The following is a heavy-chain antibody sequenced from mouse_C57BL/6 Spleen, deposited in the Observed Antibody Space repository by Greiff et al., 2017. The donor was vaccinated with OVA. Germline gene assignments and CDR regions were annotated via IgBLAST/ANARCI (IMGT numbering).Heavy chain of an antibody. CDR3: TRVPLDGYYCDY. J-gene: IGHJ2*01. CDR2: ISSGGDYI. Sequence: EVQLVESGEGLVKPGGSLKLSCAASGFTFSSYAMSWVRQTPEKRLEWVAYISSGGDYIYYADTVKGRFTISRDNARNTLYLQMSSLKSEDTAMYYCTRVPLDGYYCDYWGQGTTLTVSS. V-gene: IGHV5-9-1*02. CDR1: GFTFSSYA.